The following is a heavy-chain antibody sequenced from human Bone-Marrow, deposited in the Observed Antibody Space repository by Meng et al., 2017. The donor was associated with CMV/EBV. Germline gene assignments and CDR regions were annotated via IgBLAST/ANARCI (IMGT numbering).Heavy chain of an antibody. CDR2: IIPIFGTA. CDR1: GGTFSSYA. CDR3: ATTTHNTFWSGYWGDAFDI. J-gene: IGHJ3*02. V-gene: IGHV1-69*05. Sequence: SVKVSCKASGGTFSSYAISWVRQAPGQGLEWMGGIIPIFGTANYAQKFQGRVTITTDESTSTAYMELSSLRSEDTAVYYCATTTHNTFWSGYWGDAFDIWGQGTMVPVSS. D-gene: IGHD3-3*01.